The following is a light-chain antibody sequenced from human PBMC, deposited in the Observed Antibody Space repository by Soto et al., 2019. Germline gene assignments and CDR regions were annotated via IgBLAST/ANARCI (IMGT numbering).Light chain of an antibody. J-gene: IGKJ4*01. CDR3: QQCYSFPLP. Sequence: DIQVTQSPSTLSASVGDRVTITCRASQSISSWLAWYQQKPGKAPKLLIYKASILESGVPSRFSGSGSGTDFTLTISSLQPDDFATYYCQQCYSFPLPFGGGTRVEIK. V-gene: IGKV1-5*03. CDR2: KAS. CDR1: QSISSW.